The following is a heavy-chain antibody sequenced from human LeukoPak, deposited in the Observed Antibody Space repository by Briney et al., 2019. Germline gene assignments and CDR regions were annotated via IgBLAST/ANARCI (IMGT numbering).Heavy chain of an antibody. CDR2: IYSGGST. V-gene: IGHV3-53*01. CDR1: GLTVSSNY. Sequence: GGSLRLSCAASGLTVSSNYMSWVRQAPGKGLEWVSVIYSGGSTYYADSVKGRFTISRDNSKNTLYLQMNSLRAEDTAVYYCAREAEYYDSSGYYSSYFDYWGQGTLVTVSS. J-gene: IGHJ4*02. D-gene: IGHD3-22*01. CDR3: AREAEYYDSSGYYSSYFDY.